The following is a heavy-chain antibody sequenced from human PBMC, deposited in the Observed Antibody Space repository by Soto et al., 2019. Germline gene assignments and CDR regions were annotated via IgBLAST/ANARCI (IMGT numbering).Heavy chain of an antibody. J-gene: IGHJ5*01. Sequence: SETRSLTCSGSGGSMSRHCSSVCRQPPGKGLEGIARIYTSENTHYNPSLRSRVSMSLDTSKNQLSLNLSSVTDADTAVYYCARGVARSTRTSFDSWGQATLVT. D-gene: IGHD6-13*01. CDR2: IYTSENT. CDR3: ARGVARSTRTSFDS. CDR1: GGSMSRHC. V-gene: IGHV4-4*07.